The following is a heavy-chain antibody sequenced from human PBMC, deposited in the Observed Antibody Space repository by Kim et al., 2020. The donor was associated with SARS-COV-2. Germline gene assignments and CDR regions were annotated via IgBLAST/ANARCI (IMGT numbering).Heavy chain of an antibody. CDR2: ISGSCSNT. Sequence: GGSLRLSCAASGFTFSIYAMGWVRQAPGKGLEWVSVISGSCSNTYYADSVKGRFTISRDNSKNTLYLQMNSLRAEDTAVYYCAKGGYSSDWCFDYWGQGTLVSDSS. V-gene: IGHV3-23*01. CDR1: GFTFSIYA. J-gene: IGHJ4*02. CDR3: AKGGYSSDWCFDY. D-gene: IGHD6-19*01.